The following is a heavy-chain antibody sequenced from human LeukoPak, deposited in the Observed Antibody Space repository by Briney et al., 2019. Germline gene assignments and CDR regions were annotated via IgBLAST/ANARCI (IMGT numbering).Heavy chain of an antibody. D-gene: IGHD1-7*01. CDR2: IYYSGST. V-gene: IGHV4-39*01. CDR3: ARHHGAAGTTPWFDP. CDR1: GGSISSSSYY. Sequence: SETLSLTCTVSGGSISSSSYYWGWIRQPPGTGLEWIGSIYYSGSTYYNPSLKSRVTISVDTSKNQFSLKLSSVTAADTAVYYCARHHGAAGTTPWFDPWGQGTLVTVSS. J-gene: IGHJ5*02.